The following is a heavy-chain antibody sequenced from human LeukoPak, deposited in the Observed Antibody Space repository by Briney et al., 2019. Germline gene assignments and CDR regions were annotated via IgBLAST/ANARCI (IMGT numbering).Heavy chain of an antibody. Sequence: GGSLRLSCAASGFTFSSYGMHWVRQAPGKELEGVAFIRYDGSNKYYADSVKGRFTISRDNSKNTLYLQMNSLRAEDTAVYYCAKDLLDSSSPQGVDYWGQGTLVTVSS. D-gene: IGHD6-6*01. CDR1: GFTFSSYG. CDR3: AKDLLDSSSPQGVDY. CDR2: IRYDGSNK. J-gene: IGHJ4*02. V-gene: IGHV3-30*02.